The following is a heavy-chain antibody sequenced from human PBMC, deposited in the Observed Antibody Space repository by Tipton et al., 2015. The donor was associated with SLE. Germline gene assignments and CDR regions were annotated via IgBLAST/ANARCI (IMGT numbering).Heavy chain of an antibody. CDR2: KKHDGREK. V-gene: IGHV3-7*01. J-gene: IGHJ4*02. Sequence: SLRLSCAASGFNVSSDFMTWVRQAPGKGLEWVANKKHDGREKYYVDSVRGRFTIFRDNAKNSLYLQMNNLRAEDTAVYYCARIGFSYGELDYWGQGTLVTVSS. CDR3: ARIGFSYGELDY. CDR1: GFNVSSDF. D-gene: IGHD4-17*01.